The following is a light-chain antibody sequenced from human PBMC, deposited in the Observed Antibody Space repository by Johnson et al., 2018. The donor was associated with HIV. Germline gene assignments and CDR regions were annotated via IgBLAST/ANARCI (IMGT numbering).Light chain of an antibody. CDR1: SSNIGNNY. V-gene: IGLV1-51*01. CDR3: GTWDSSLSASYV. J-gene: IGLJ1*01. CDR2: DNN. Sequence: QSVLTQPPSVSAAPGQKVTISCSGSSSNIGNNYVSWYQQLPGTVPKLLIYDNNKRPSGIPDRFSGSKSGTSATLGITGLQTGDEADYYCGTWDSSLSASYVFVTGTKVTVL.